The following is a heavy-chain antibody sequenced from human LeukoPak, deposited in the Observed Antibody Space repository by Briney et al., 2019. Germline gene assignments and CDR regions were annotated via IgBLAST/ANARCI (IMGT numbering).Heavy chain of an antibody. V-gene: IGHV2-5*02. CDR2: TDWAGDS. Sequence: SGPTLVKPTQTLTLTCTLSSLSLTSSGVGVGWIRQPPGKALEWLALTDWAGDSRHSPSLKNRLTITKDTSKNQVVLTMTNMDPVDTATYYCAHVELSGTYYTDAFDVWGQGTMVTVSS. D-gene: IGHD1-26*01. CDR1: SLSLTSSGVG. J-gene: IGHJ3*01. CDR3: AHVELSGTYYTDAFDV.